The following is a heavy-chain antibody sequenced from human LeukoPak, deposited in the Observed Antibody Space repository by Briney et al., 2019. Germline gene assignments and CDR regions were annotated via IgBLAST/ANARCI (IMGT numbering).Heavy chain of an antibody. CDR1: GFTFSNYG. CDR3: ARAGLGASSDV. D-gene: IGHD1-26*01. V-gene: IGHV3-33*01. Sequence: GRSLRLSCEASGFTFSNYGMHWVRQVPGRGLEWVALIWYDGSNKYYVDSVKGRFIISRDNSKNTHYLQMNGLRSEDTAVYYCARAGLGASSDVWGQGTLVTVSS. J-gene: IGHJ4*02. CDR2: IWYDGSNK.